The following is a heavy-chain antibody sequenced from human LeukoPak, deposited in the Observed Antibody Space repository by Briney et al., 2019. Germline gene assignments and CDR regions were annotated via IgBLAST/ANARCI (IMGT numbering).Heavy chain of an antibody. CDR3: ARVTGYMIEDYFDY. J-gene: IGHJ4*02. D-gene: IGHD3-22*01. Sequence: SETLSLTCTVSGGSISSGGYYWSWIRQPAGKGLEWIGRFYTSGSTNYSPSLKSRVTISVDTSKNQFSLKLSSVTAADTAVYYCARVTGYMIEDYFDYWGQGTLVTVSS. CDR1: GGSISSGGYY. CDR2: FYTSGST. V-gene: IGHV4-61*02.